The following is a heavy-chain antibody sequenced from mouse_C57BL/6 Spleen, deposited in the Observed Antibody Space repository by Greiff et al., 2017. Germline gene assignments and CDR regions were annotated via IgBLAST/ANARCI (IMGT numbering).Heavy chain of an antibody. CDR1: GYTFTSYW. CDR2: IDPSDSET. CDR3: ARYGSSSGYAMDY. Sequence: QVQLQQSGAELVRPGSSVKLSCKASGYTFTSYWMHWVKQRPIQGLEWIGNIDPSDSETHYNQKFKDKATLTVDKSSSTAYMQLSSLTSEDSAVYYCARYGSSSGYAMDYWGQGTSVTVSS. D-gene: IGHD1-1*01. J-gene: IGHJ4*01. V-gene: IGHV1-52*01.